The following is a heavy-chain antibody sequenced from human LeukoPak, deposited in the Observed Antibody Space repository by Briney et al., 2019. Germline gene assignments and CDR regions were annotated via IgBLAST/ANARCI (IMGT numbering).Heavy chain of an antibody. CDR1: GGSISSYY. J-gene: IGHJ4*02. V-gene: IGHV4-59*05. Sequence: PSETLSLTCTVSGGSISSYYWAWIRQSAGNGLEWIGRIYYSGSTYYNPSLKSRVTISVDTSKNQFSLKLSSVTAADTAVYYCARHPLVLLLPTPYYFDYWGQGTLVTVSS. D-gene: IGHD3-22*01. CDR2: IYYSGST. CDR3: ARHPLVLLLPTPYYFDY.